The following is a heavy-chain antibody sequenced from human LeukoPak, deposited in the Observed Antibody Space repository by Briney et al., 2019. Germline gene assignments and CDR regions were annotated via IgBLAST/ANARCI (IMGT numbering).Heavy chain of an antibody. CDR2: IYYSGST. CDR1: GGSISSYY. J-gene: IGHJ4*02. V-gene: IGHV4-59*01. Sequence: SETLSLTCTVSGGSISSYYWSWIRQPPGKGLEWIGYIYYSGSTNYNPSLKSRVTMSVDTSKNQFSLKLSSVTAADTAVYYCARGIGWVDYWGQGTLVTVSS. CDR3: ARGIGWVDY. D-gene: IGHD6-19*01.